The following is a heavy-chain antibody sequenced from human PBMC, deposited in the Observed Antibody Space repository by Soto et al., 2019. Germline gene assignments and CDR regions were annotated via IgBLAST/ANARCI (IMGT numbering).Heavy chain of an antibody. CDR2: ISYDGSNK. CDR1: GFTFSSYA. J-gene: IGHJ4*02. V-gene: IGHV3-30-3*01. CDR3: ARERFLVPGDY. Sequence: GGSLRLSCAASGFTFSSYAMHWVRQAPGKGLEWVAVISYDGSNKYYADSVKGRFTISRDNSKNTLYLQMNSLRAEDTAVYYCARERFLVPGDYWGQGTLVTVSS. D-gene: IGHD3-3*01.